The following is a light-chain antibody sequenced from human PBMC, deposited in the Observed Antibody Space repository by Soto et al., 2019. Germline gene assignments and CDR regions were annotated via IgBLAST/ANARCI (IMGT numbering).Light chain of an antibody. Sequence: DMQVTRSRCTLSASVGDTVTVTCRASQSVSGWLAWYQQKPGKAPKLLIYAASSLQSGVPSRFSGSGSGTDFTLTISSLQPEDFATYYCQQANSFPLTFGGGTKVAIK. V-gene: IGKV1-12*01. CDR3: QQANSFPLT. CDR2: AAS. J-gene: IGKJ4*01. CDR1: QSVSGW.